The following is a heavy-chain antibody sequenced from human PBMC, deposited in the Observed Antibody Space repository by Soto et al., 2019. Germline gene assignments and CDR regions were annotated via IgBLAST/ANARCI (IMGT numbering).Heavy chain of an antibody. D-gene: IGHD6-13*01. V-gene: IGHV3-33*01. CDR2: IWYDGNNK. CDR1: GFTFSSYG. Sequence: QVQLVESGGGVVQPGRSLRLSCAASGFTFSSYGMHWVRQAPGKGLEWVAVIWYDGNNKYYADSVKGRFTISRDNSKNTLYLQMNSLRGEGTAVYYCAGDRYPGIAAGGPDSWGQGTVVTVSS. CDR3: AGDRYPGIAAGGPDS. J-gene: IGHJ4*02.